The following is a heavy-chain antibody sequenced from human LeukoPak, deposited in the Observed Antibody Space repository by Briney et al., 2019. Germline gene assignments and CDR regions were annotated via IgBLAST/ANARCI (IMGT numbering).Heavy chain of an antibody. Sequence: GGSLRLSCAVSGFIFSGYEMNWVRQAPGKGLEWLSYINSRGNTKYYADSVKGRFTTSRDNARNTLYLQMNSLRAEDTAIYYCARDNNWSPDHWGQGTLVTVSS. CDR3: ARDNNWSPDH. J-gene: IGHJ5*02. V-gene: IGHV3-48*03. CDR1: GFIFSGYE. CDR2: INSRGNTK. D-gene: IGHD5-24*01.